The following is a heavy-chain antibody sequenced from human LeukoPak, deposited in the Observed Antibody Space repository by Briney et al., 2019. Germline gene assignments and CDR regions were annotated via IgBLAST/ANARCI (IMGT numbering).Heavy chain of an antibody. CDR1: GFAFSVSW. V-gene: IGHV3-74*03. CDR3: AKDYFGSLEY. D-gene: IGHD2/OR15-2a*01. Sequence: GGSLSLSCAASGFAFSVSWMHWVRQAPGKGLVWVSVIKGDGGTAYADSVKGRFTISRDNAKNTVYLQMNSLRDEDTAVYYCAKDYFGSLEYWGQGTLVTVSS. CDR2: IKGDGGT. J-gene: IGHJ4*02.